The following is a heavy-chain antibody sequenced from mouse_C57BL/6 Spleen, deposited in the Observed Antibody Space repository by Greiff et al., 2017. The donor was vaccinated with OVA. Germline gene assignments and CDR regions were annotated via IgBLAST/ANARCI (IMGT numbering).Heavy chain of an antibody. CDR3: ARGGNYEDWFGGYAMDY. CDR1: GFSLTSYA. CDR2: IWTGGGT. J-gene: IGHJ4*01. Sequence: VKLMESGPGLVAPSQSLSITCTVSGFSLTSYAISWVRQPPGKGLEWLGVIWTGGGTNYNSALKSRLSISKDNSKSQVFLKMNSLQTDDTARYYCARGGNYEDWFGGYAMDYWGQGTSVTVSS. D-gene: IGHD2-1*01. V-gene: IGHV2-9-1*01.